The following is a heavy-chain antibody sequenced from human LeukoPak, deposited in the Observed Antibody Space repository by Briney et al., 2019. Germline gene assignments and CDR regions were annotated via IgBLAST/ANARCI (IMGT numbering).Heavy chain of an antibody. D-gene: IGHD6-13*01. V-gene: IGHV4-59*01. Sequence: SETLSLTCTVSGGSISSYYWSWIRQPPGKGLEGIGYIYYSGTNNYNPSLKSRVTISVDTSKNQFSLKLSSVTAADTAVYYCARGVYIAAAQYGYWGQGTLVTVSS. CDR1: GGSISSYY. J-gene: IGHJ4*02. CDR2: IYYSGTN. CDR3: ARGVYIAAAQYGY.